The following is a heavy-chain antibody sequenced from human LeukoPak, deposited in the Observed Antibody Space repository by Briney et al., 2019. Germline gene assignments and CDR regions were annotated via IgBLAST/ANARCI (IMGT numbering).Heavy chain of an antibody. CDR1: GYTFTSYY. D-gene: IGHD2-15*01. V-gene: IGHV1-46*01. CDR3: ARRYCSGGGCPNDY. Sequence: GASVKVSCKASGYTFTSYYMHWVRQAPAQGLEWMGVINPSGGSTSYAQKFQGRVTMTSDMSTSTVYMELSSLRSEDTAMYYCARRYCSGGGCPNDYWGQGTLVTVSS. J-gene: IGHJ4*02. CDR2: INPSGGST.